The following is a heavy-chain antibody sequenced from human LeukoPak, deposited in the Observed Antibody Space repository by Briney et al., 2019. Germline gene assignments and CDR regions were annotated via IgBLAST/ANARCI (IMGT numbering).Heavy chain of an antibody. Sequence: GGSLRLSCAASGFTFSTYAMSWVRQAPGKGLEWVSVIGGSNGITFYVGSVKGRFTISRDNSKDTLYLQMNSLRAEDTAVYYCARNENSGWGYFDYWGQGTLVTVSS. CDR1: GFTFSTYA. D-gene: IGHD5-12*01. CDR2: IGGSNGIT. V-gene: IGHV3-23*01. CDR3: ARNENSGWGYFDY. J-gene: IGHJ4*02.